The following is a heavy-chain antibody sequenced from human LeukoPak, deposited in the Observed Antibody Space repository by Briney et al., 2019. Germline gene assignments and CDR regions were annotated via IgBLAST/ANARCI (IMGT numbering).Heavy chain of an antibody. D-gene: IGHD3-22*01. V-gene: IGHV3-7*01. J-gene: IGHJ4*02. CDR2: IKEDGSQK. Sequence: GGSLRLSCTVSGFNFNRFWMTWVRQAPGKGLEWLANIKEDGSQKKYVDSVKGRFTISRDNAKNSMFLQMNSLRDEDTAVYYCSKDMANYYDSSAFDYWGQGTLVTVSS. CDR1: GFNFNRFW. CDR3: SKDMANYYDSSAFDY.